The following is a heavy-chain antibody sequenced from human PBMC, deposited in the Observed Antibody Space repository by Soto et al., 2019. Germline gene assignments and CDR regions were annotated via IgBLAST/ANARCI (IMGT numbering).Heavy chain of an antibody. J-gene: IGHJ6*02. CDR3: PRGPRPIGGSYYYGMDV. V-gene: IGHV4-31*01. CDR1: GGAISGGGFY. Sequence: SETLSLTCIVSGGAISGGGFYWIWIRQHPGKGLEWIGFFYDTGSTYYNASLKSLLTISVDRSNNQLSLKLSSVTAADTAVYYCPRGPRPIGGSYYYGMDVWGQRTTVTVSS. CDR2: FYDTGST.